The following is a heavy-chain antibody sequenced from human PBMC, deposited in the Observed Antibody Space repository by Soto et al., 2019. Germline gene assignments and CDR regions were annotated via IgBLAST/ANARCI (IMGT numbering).Heavy chain of an antibody. CDR2: IYYSGST. J-gene: IGHJ5*02. D-gene: IGHD3-10*01. Sequence: PSETLSLTCTVSGDSISSSNYFWGWIRQPPGKGLEWIGYIYYSGSTNYNPSLKSRVTISVDTSKNQFSLKLSSVTAADTAVYYCARELFGRSVWFDPWGQGTLVTVSS. CDR1: GDSISSSNYF. CDR3: ARELFGRSVWFDP. V-gene: IGHV4-61*01.